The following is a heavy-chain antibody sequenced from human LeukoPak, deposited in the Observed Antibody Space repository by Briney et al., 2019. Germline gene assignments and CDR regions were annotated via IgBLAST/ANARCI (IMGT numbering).Heavy chain of an antibody. Sequence: GGSLRLSCAASGFTFSSYDMHWVRQATGKGLEWVSAIGTGGDTYYPGSVKGRFTISRENAKNSLYLQTNSLRAGDTAVYYCARAQYGSGSFCSFDIWGQGTMVTVSS. J-gene: IGHJ3*02. D-gene: IGHD3-10*01. CDR3: ARAQYGSGSFCSFDI. CDR1: GFTFSSYD. V-gene: IGHV3-13*04. CDR2: IGTGGDT.